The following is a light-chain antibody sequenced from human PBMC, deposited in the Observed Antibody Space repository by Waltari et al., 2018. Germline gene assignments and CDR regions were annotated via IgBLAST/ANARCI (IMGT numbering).Light chain of an antibody. Sequence: DIQMTQSPSTLSAPVGDSVTITCRASQSISSWLAWYQQKPGKAPKLLIYKASSLESGVPSRFSGSGSGTEFTLTISSLQPDDFATYYCQQYNSYPWTFGQGTKVEIK. J-gene: IGKJ1*01. CDR3: QQYNSYPWT. CDR1: QSISSW. CDR2: KAS. V-gene: IGKV1-5*03.